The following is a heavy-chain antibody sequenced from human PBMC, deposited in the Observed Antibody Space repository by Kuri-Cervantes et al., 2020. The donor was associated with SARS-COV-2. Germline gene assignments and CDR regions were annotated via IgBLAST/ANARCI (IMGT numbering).Heavy chain of an antibody. CDR1: GYSISSGYY. CDR2: IYHRGST. V-gene: IGHV4-38-2*02. CDR3: ARPADYGDYVRVVYMGV. J-gene: IGHJ6*03. D-gene: IGHD4-17*01. Sequence: SETLSLTCTVSGYSISSGYYWGWIRQPPGKGLEWIGSIYHRGSTYYNPSLKSRVTISVDTSKNQFSLKLSSVTAADTAVYYCARPADYGDYVRVVYMGVWGKGTTVTVSS.